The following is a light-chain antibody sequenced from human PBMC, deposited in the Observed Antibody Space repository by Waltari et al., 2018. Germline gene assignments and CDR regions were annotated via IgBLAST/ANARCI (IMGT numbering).Light chain of an antibody. CDR2: SNT. Sequence: QSVLTQPPSASGTPGQRVTISCSGSSSNIGGNSVNWYQQLPGTAPKLLISSNTPRPSGVPDRFSGSKSGTSASLAISGLQSEDEADYYCAAWDDSLNGFYVFGTGTRVTVL. CDR1: SSNIGGNS. J-gene: IGLJ1*01. CDR3: AAWDDSLNGFYV. V-gene: IGLV1-44*01.